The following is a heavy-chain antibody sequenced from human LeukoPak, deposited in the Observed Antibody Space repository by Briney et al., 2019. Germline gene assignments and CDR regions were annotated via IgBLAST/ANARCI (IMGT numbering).Heavy chain of an antibody. CDR3: ARVSSSWYAPFDY. Sequence: ASVKVSYKASGYTFTSYGISWVRQAPGQGLEGMGWISAYNGNTNYAQKLQGRVTMTTDTSTSTAYMELRSLRSDDTTVYYCARVSSSWYAPFDYWGQGTLVTVSS. CDR2: ISAYNGNT. J-gene: IGHJ4*02. CDR1: GYTFTSYG. D-gene: IGHD6-13*01. V-gene: IGHV1-18*01.